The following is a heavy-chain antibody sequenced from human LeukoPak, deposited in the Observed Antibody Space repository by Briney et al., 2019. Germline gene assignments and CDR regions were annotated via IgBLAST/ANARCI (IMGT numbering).Heavy chain of an antibody. D-gene: IGHD2-2*01. V-gene: IGHV3-9*03. J-gene: IGHJ4*02. CDR1: GFTFDDYA. Sequence: PGGSLRLSCAASGFTFDDYAMHWVRQAPGKGLEWVSGISWNSGSIGYADSVKGRFTISRDNAKNSLYLQMNSLRAEDMALYYCAKDMGERKRDYAPGGLGYWGQGTLVTVSS. CDR3: AKDMGERKRDYAPGGLGY. CDR2: ISWNSGSI.